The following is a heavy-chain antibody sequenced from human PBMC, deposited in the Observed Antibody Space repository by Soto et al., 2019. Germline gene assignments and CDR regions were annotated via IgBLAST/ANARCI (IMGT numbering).Heavy chain of an antibody. D-gene: IGHD3-22*01. J-gene: IGHJ2*01. Sequence: GESLKISCKGSGYSFTSYWISWVRQMPGKGLGWMGRIDPSDSYTNYSPSFQGHVTISADKSISTAYLQWSSLKASDTAMYYCARHETTYYDSSGYYSNWYFDLWGRGTLVTVSS. CDR1: GYSFTSYW. V-gene: IGHV5-10-1*01. CDR2: IDPSDSYT. CDR3: ARHETTYYDSSGYYSNWYFDL.